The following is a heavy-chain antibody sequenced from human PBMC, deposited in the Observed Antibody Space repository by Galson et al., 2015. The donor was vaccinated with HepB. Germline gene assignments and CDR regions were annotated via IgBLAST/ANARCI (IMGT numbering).Heavy chain of an antibody. V-gene: IGHV3-15*01. J-gene: IGHJ6*03. CDR1: GFTFSNAW. D-gene: IGHD3-3*01. CDR2: IKSKTDGGTT. CDR3: TTVPLPTSYYDFWSGYIPWEYHYMDV. Sequence: SLRLSCAASGFTFSNAWMSWVRQAPGKGLEWVGRIKSKTDGGTTDYAAPVKGRFTISRDDSKNTLYLQMNSLKTEDTAVYYCTTVPLPTSYYDFWSGYIPWEYHYMDVWGKGTTVTVSS.